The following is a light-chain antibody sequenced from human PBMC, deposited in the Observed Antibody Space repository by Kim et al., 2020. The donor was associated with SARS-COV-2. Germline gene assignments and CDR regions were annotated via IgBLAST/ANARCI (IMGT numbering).Light chain of an antibody. J-gene: IGLJ2*01. CDR1: ALPKQY. CDR2: KDS. CDR3: QSADSSGTYQV. V-gene: IGLV3-25*03. Sequence: SYELTQPPSVSVSPGQTARITCSGDALPKQYAYWYQQKPGQAPVLVIYKDSERPSGIPERFSGSSSGTTVTLTISGFQAEDEADYYCQSADSSGTYQVFGGGTQLTVL.